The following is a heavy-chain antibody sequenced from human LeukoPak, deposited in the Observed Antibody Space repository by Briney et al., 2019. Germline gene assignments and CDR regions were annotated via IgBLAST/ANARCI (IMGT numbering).Heavy chain of an antibody. J-gene: IGHJ3*02. D-gene: IGHD1-14*01. CDR2: IIPIFGTA. CDR3: ARRRGITDAFDI. V-gene: IGHV1-69*01. Sequence: SVKVSCKASGGTFSSYAISWVRQAPGQGLEWMGGIIPIFGTANYAQKFQGRVTITADESTSTAYMELSSLRSGDTAVYYCARRRGITDAFDIWGQGTMVTVSS. CDR1: GGTFSSYA.